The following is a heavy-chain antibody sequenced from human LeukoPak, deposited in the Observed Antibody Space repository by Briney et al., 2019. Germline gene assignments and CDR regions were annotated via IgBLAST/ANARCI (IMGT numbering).Heavy chain of an antibody. Sequence: SETLSLTCTVSGGSISSSSYYWGWIRQPPGKGLEWIGRIYTSGSINYNPSLKSRVTMSVDTSKNQFSLKLSSVTAADTAVYYCARVYLAAAGIYWFDPWGQGTLVTVSS. D-gene: IGHD6-13*01. CDR2: IYTSGSI. CDR3: ARVYLAAAGIYWFDP. J-gene: IGHJ5*02. CDR1: GGSISSSSYY. V-gene: IGHV4-39*07.